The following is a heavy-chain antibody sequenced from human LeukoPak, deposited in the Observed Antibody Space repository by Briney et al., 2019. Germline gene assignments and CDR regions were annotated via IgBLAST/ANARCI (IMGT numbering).Heavy chain of an antibody. J-gene: IGHJ3*02. CDR1: GCTFSSYA. V-gene: IGHV3-23*01. D-gene: IGHD6-13*01. CDR3: AKAFREYGSSTYSSFDI. Sequence: GGSLRLSCAASGCTFSSYAMSWVRQAPGKGLQWVSTITGTTHYADSVRGRFTISRDNSKNILYLQMNSLRTEDTAIYYCAKAFREYGSSTYSSFDIWGQGTMVTVSS. CDR2: ITGTT.